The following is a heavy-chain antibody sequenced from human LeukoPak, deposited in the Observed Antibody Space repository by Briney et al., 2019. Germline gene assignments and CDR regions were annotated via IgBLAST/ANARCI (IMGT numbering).Heavy chain of an antibody. V-gene: IGHV4-31*03. CDR2: IYYTGST. Sequence: SETLSLTCSVSGDSITNGGYYWSWIRQHPGGGLEWIGYIYYTGSTFYNPFLASRASLSVDTSKNQFSLRLSSVTAADTAVYYCASTVTTDIVDYWGQGILVTVSS. J-gene: IGHJ4*02. CDR3: ASTVTTDIVDY. D-gene: IGHD4-17*01. CDR1: GDSITNGGYY.